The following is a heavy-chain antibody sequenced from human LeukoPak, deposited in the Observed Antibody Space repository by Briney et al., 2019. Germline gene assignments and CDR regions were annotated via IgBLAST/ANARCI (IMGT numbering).Heavy chain of an antibody. J-gene: IGHJ4*02. CDR3: AKITDSSSWPYLDY. Sequence: GRSLRLSCAASGFTFDDYAMHWVRQAPGKGLEWVSGISWNSGSIGYADSVKGRFTISRDNAKNSLYLQMNSLRAEDTAVYYCAKITDSSSWPYLDYWGQGTLVTVSS. V-gene: IGHV3-9*01. D-gene: IGHD6-13*01. CDR1: GFTFDDYA. CDR2: ISWNSGSI.